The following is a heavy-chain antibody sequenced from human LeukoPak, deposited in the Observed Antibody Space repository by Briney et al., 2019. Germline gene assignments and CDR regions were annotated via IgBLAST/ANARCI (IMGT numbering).Heavy chain of an antibody. CDR3: VRDYRGFDY. CDR2: INPDGSST. D-gene: IGHD3-10*01. J-gene: IGHJ4*02. V-gene: IGHV3-74*01. Sequence: GGSLRLSCVASGFTFRTYWMHWVRQVPGKGPVWLSRINPDGSSTTYADSVKGRFTISRDNTKNTLYLQMNSLRVEDTAVYYCVRDYRGFDYWGQGTLVTVSS. CDR1: GFTFRTYW.